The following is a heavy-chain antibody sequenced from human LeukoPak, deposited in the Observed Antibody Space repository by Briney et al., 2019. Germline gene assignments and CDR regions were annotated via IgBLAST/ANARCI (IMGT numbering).Heavy chain of an antibody. Sequence: ASVKVSCKASGYTFTSYGISWVRQAPGQGLEWMGWISAYNGNTNYAQKLQGRVTRTTDTSTSTAYMELRSLRSDDTAVYYCATDWDGYSSPGDWFDPWGQGTLVTVSS. CDR3: ATDWDGYSSPGDWFDP. CDR1: GYTFTSYG. V-gene: IGHV1-18*01. CDR2: ISAYNGNT. D-gene: IGHD6-13*01. J-gene: IGHJ5*02.